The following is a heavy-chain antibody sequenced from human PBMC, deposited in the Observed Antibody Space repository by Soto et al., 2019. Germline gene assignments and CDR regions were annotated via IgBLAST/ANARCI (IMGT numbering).Heavy chain of an antibody. D-gene: IGHD1-1*01. Sequence: QVLRVQSGAEVKKPGSSVKVSCTSSGGPFSSYGISWVRQVPGQGLEWLGGIIPLFGTPSYARNFQDRLTITADESTTTAYMELSSLTSEDTAIYFCARDGTIQMANFDFWGQGTLVTVSS. CDR3: ARDGTIQMANFDF. J-gene: IGHJ4*02. V-gene: IGHV1-69*01. CDR2: IIPLFGTP. CDR1: GGPFSSYG.